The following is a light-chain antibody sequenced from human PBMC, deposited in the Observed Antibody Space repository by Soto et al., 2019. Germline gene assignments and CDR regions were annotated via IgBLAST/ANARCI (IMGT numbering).Light chain of an antibody. J-gene: IGKJ4*02. V-gene: IGKV1-5*03. Sequence: DIQMTQSPSTLSASVGDRVTITCRASQSISIWLAWYQQKPGEAPKLLIYKSSSLESGVPSRFSGSGSETEFTLTISSLQPDDFATYCCQQYRSYPLTFGGGTTVEI. CDR3: QQYRSYPLT. CDR1: QSISIW. CDR2: KSS.